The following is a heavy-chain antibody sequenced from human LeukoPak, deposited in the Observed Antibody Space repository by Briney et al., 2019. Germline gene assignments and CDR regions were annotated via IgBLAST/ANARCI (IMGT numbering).Heavy chain of an antibody. J-gene: IGHJ4*02. CDR3: ARLAYSSGWYSYFDY. Sequence: ESLKISWKGSGYSFTSYWIGWVRQVPGKGLEWMGIIYPGDSDTRYSPSFQGQVTISADKSISTAYLQWSSLKASDTAMYYCARLAYSSGWYSYFDYWGQGTLVTVSS. V-gene: IGHV5-51*01. CDR2: IYPGDSDT. CDR1: GYSFTSYW. D-gene: IGHD6-19*01.